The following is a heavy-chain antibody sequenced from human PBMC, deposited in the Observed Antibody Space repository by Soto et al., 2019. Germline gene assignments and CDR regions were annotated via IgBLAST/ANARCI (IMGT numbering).Heavy chain of an antibody. CDR3: ARVSASSSWSSIYFGEFVYYLDY. D-gene: IGHD6-13*01. V-gene: IGHV3-7*01. J-gene: IGHJ4*02. Sequence: EVQLVESGGGLVQPGGSLRLSCAASGFTFSSYWMSWVRQAPGKGLEWVANIKQDGSEKYYVDSVKGRFTISRDNAKNSLYLQMNSLRAEDTAVYYCARVSASSSWSSIYFGEFVYYLDYWGQGTLVTVSS. CDR1: GFTFSSYW. CDR2: IKQDGSEK.